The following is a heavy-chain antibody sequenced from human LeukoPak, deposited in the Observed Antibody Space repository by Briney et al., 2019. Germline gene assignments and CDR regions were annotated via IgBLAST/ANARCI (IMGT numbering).Heavy chain of an antibody. CDR1: GFTFSSYA. CDR2: ILYDGSNK. V-gene: IGHV3-30-3*01. D-gene: IGHD3-16*01. J-gene: IGHJ4*02. Sequence: PGGSLRLSCAASGFTFSSYAMHWVRQAPGKGLEWVAVILYDGSNKYYADSVKGRFTISRDNSKNTLYLQMNSLRAEDTAVYYCAREWGGDYFDYWSQGTLVTVSS. CDR3: AREWGGDYFDY.